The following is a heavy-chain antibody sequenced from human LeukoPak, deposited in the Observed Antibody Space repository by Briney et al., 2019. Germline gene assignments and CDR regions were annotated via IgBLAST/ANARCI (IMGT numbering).Heavy chain of an antibody. V-gene: IGHV4-59*01. J-gene: IGHJ5*02. CDR1: GGSISSYY. CDR2: IYYSGST. Sequence: SETLSLTCTVSGGSISSYYWSWIRQPPGKGLEWIGYIYYSGSTNYNPSLKSRVTISVDTSKNQFSLKLSSVTAADTAVYYCARSNPAYYDFWSGYSYNWFDPWGQGTLVTVSS. CDR3: ARSNPAYYDFWSGYSYNWFDP. D-gene: IGHD3-3*01.